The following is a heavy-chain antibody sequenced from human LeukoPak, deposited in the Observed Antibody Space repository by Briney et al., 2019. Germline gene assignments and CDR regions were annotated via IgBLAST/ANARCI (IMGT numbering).Heavy chain of an antibody. V-gene: IGHV4-39*01. Sequence: SETLSLTCTVSGGSISSSSYYWGWIRPPPGKGLEWIGSIYYSGSTYYNPSLKSRVTISVDTSKNQFSLKLSSVTAADTAVYYCARLDAYSSSGWCFDYWGQGTLVTVSS. CDR1: GGSISSSSYY. J-gene: IGHJ4*02. D-gene: IGHD6-13*01. CDR3: ARLDAYSSSGWCFDY. CDR2: IYYSGST.